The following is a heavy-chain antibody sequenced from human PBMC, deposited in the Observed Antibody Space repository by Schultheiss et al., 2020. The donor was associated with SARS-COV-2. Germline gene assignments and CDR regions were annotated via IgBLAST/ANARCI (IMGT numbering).Heavy chain of an antibody. CDR2: INWNGGST. V-gene: IGHV3-20*04. D-gene: IGHD1-26*01. Sequence: GGSLRLSCAASGFTFSSYGMSWVRQAPGKGLEWVAGINWNGGSTGYADSMKGRFTISRDNAKNTLFLQMNNLRAEDTAVYYCAKEYPASGSYLEGSNYCMDVWGQGTTVTVSS. CDR1: GFTFSSYG. J-gene: IGHJ6*02. CDR3: AKEYPASGSYLEGSNYCMDV.